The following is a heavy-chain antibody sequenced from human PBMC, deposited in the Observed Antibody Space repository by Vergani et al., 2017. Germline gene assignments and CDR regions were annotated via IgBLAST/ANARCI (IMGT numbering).Heavy chain of an antibody. Sequence: QVQVVESGGGLVKPGGSLRLSCAASGFIFSDYYMSWIRQAPGKGLEWVSYISSSGSTIYYADSVKGRFTISRDNAKNSLYLQMNSLRAEDTAVYYCARDFPAGGLVVITTDAFDIWGQGTMVTVSS. V-gene: IGHV3-11*01. D-gene: IGHD3-22*01. CDR2: ISSSGSTI. CDR1: GFIFSDYY. J-gene: IGHJ3*02. CDR3: ARDFPAGGLVVITTDAFDI.